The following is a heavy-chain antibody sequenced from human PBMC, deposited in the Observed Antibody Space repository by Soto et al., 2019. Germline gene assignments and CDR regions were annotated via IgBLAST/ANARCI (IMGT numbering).Heavy chain of an antibody. CDR1: GDSVSSNSAA. CDR3: ARESVATIIGYYYYYMDV. Sequence: KQSPTLSLTCAISGDSVSSNSAAWNWIRQSPSRGLEWLGRTYYRSKWYNDYAVSVKSRITINPDTSKNQFSLQLNSVTPEDTAVYYCARESVATIIGYYYYYMDVWGKGTTVTVSS. D-gene: IGHD5-12*01. CDR2: TYYRSKWYN. J-gene: IGHJ6*03. V-gene: IGHV6-1*01.